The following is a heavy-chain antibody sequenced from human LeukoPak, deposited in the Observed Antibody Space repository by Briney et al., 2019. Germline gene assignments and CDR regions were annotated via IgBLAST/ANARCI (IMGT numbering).Heavy chain of an antibody. V-gene: IGHV3-7*01. CDR3: VTSWVRQERDF. Sequence: GGSLRLSWAASGFSFRDYWMSWVRQAAGKWREWVAYIEPDVSDKTYVDSVKGRFTISRDNAQQSLYLQMDTLPAEGTAVYYCVTSWVRQERDFWGQGTLVTVSS. CDR1: GFSFRDYW. CDR2: IEPDVSDK. D-gene: IGHD3-10*01. J-gene: IGHJ4*02.